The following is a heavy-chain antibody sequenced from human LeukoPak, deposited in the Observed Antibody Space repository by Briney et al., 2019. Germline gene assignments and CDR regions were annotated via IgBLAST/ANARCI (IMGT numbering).Heavy chain of an antibody. V-gene: IGHV1-46*01. CDR3: ARDSVVVVAATLGWFDP. CDR1: GYTFTSYY. Sequence: ASVKASCKASGYTFTSYYMHWVRQAPGQGLEWMGIINPSGGSTSYAQKFQGRVTMTRDTSTSTVYMELSSLRSEDTAVYYCARDSVVVVAATLGWFDPWGQGTLVTVSS. D-gene: IGHD2-15*01. CDR2: INPSGGST. J-gene: IGHJ5*02.